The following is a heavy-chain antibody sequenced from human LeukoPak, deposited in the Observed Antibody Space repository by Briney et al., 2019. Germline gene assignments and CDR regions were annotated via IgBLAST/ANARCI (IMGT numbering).Heavy chain of an antibody. CDR1: GYTFTGYY. D-gene: IGHD5-12*01. CDR3: ARGWISPTSNWFDP. V-gene: IGHV1-2*02. CDR2: INPNSGGT. Sequence: RASVKVSCKASGYTFTGYYMHWVRQAPGQGLEWMGWINPNSGGTNYAQKFQGRVTMTRDTSISTAYMELSRLRSDDTAVYYCARGWISPTSNWFDPWGQGTLVTVSS. J-gene: IGHJ5*02.